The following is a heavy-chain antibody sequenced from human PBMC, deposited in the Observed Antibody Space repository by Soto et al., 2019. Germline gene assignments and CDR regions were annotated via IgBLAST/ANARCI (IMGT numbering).Heavy chain of an antibody. D-gene: IGHD5-12*01. Sequence: QVQLQESGPGLVKPSETLSLTCTVSGGSISTYYWTWIRQPPGKGLEWIGFVYYTGSTDYNPSLKSRVTLSLDMSNNRFSLKLSSVTAADPAVYFCARGWDGYGWFDPWGQGSLVTVSS. J-gene: IGHJ5*02. V-gene: IGHV4-59*08. CDR3: ARGWDGYGWFDP. CDR2: VYYTGST. CDR1: GGSISTYY.